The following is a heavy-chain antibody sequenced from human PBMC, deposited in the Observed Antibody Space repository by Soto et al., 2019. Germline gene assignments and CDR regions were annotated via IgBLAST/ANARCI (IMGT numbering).Heavy chain of an antibody. CDR2: SSYSRSP. CDR1: GGSISSSY. Sequence: SDPRSRTCTVSGGSISSSYWSWIRQPPGKGLEWIGYSSYSRSPNDSPSLERRVTISEHTSKNQFSLKLSSVTAADTAIYYCAGGRDDYSGWYFDLWGRGTLVTVSA. J-gene: IGHJ2*01. CDR3: AGGRDDYSGWYFDL. V-gene: IGHV4-59*01. D-gene: IGHD4-4*01.